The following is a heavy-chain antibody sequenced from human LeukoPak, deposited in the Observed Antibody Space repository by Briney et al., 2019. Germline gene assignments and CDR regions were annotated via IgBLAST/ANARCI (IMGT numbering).Heavy chain of an antibody. CDR1: GYTFTGYY. CDR3: ARDEAVAGTGGGAFDI. D-gene: IGHD6-19*01. CDR2: INPNSGGT. J-gene: IGHJ3*02. V-gene: IGHV1-2*02. Sequence: ASVKVSCKASGYTFTGYYMHWVRQAPGQGLEWMGWINPNSGGTNYAQKFQGRVTMTRDTSISTAYMELSRLRSDDTAVYYCARDEAVAGTGGGAFDIWGQGTMVTLSS.